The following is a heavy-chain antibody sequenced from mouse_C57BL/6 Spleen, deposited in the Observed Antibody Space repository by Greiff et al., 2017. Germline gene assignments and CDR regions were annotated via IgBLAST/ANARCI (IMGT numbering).Heavy chain of an antibody. J-gene: IGHJ3*01. CDR1: GYAFSSYW. V-gene: IGHV1-80*01. Sequence: QVQLQQSGAELVKPGASVKISCKASGYAFSSYWMNWVKQRPGKGLEWIGQIYPGDGDTNYNGKFKGKATLTADKSSSTAYMQLSSLTSEDSAVYCCAREGDGYYPAWFAYWGQGTLVTVSA. CDR3: AREGDGYYPAWFAY. D-gene: IGHD2-3*01. CDR2: IYPGDGDT.